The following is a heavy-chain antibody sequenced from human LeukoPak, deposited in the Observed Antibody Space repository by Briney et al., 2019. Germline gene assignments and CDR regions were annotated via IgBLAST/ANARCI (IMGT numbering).Heavy chain of an antibody. CDR1: GGTFSSYA. D-gene: IGHD4-17*01. CDR3: APDSAYGDYGGVWFDP. V-gene: IGHV1-69*04. CDR2: IVPIFGIA. Sequence: SVKVSCKASGGTFSSYAISWVRQAPGQGLEWMGRIVPIFGIANYAQKFQGRVTITADKSTSTAYMEPSSLRSEDTAVYYCAPDSAYGDYGGVWFDPWGQGTLVTVSS. J-gene: IGHJ5*02.